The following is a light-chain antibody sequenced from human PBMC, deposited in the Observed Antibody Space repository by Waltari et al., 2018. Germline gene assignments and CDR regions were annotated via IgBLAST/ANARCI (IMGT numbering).Light chain of an antibody. CDR2: AAS. CDR1: QSINSH. Sequence: DVQMTQSPSSLSAFVGDRVTITCRASQSINSHLNWYQQKPGKAPTLLIYAASSVQTGVPSRFSGSGSGTDFTLTISSLQPEDFATYYCQQSFITPLTFGGGTKVEV. J-gene: IGKJ4*01. CDR3: QQSFITPLT. V-gene: IGKV1-39*01.